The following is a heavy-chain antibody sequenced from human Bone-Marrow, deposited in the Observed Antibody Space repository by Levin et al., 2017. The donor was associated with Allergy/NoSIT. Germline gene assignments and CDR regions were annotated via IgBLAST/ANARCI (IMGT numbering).Heavy chain of an antibody. V-gene: IGHV3-66*01. CDR3: ARGYKSGFLLG. CDR1: GFTVSNNH. J-gene: IGHJ4*02. D-gene: IGHD6-19*01. Sequence: GGSLRLSCAASGFTVSNNHMTWVRQVAGKGLECVGGIYSCGTTYNADSVKGRFTISRDNSENTVYLEMNSLRVEDTAVYYCARGYKSGFLLGWGQGTLVTVSS. CDR2: IYSCGTT.